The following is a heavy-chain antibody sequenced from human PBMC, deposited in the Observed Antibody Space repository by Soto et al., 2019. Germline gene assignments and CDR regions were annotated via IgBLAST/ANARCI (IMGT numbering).Heavy chain of an antibody. CDR1: RFAFSTSA. Sequence: PGGSLRPQFAPSRFAFSTSAMNWVRQAPGKGLEWVSVISGSGGSTYYADSVKGRFTISRDNSKNTLYLQMNSLRAEDTAVYYCAKRTIGSSYDYWGQGT. CDR2: ISGSGGST. V-gene: IGHV3-23*01. D-gene: IGHD6-13*01. J-gene: IGHJ4*02. CDR3: AKRTIGSSYDY.